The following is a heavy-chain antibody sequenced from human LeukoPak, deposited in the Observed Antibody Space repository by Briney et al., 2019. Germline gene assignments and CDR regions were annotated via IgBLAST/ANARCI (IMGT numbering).Heavy chain of an antibody. J-gene: IGHJ6*03. V-gene: IGHV1-18*01. D-gene: IGHD6-19*01. CDR2: ISAYNGNT. CDR1: GYTFTSYG. Sequence: GASVKVSCKASGYTFTSYGISWVRQAPGQGLEWMGWISAYNGNTNYAQKLQGRVTMTTDTSTSTAYMELRSLRSDDTAVYYCARRYSSGWGAYYYYYMDVWGKGTTVTISS. CDR3: ARRYSSGWGAYYYYYMDV.